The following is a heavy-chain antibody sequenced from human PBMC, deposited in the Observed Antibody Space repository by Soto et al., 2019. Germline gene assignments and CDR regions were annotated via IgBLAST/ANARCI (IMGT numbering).Heavy chain of an antibody. CDR1: GYSFTDYY. V-gene: IGHV1-2*02. CDR3: AREPIGGGAPYYCDY. CDR2: INPYTGGT. D-gene: IGHD3-16*01. Sequence: QVQLLQSGAEVKKPGASVKVSCKASGYSFTDYYMHWMRQAPGQGLEWLGWINPYTGGTNYAHKFQDRVTMTRDTSISTAYLDLSRLTSDDTAVYYCAREPIGGGAPYYCDYWGQGTLVTASS. J-gene: IGHJ4*02.